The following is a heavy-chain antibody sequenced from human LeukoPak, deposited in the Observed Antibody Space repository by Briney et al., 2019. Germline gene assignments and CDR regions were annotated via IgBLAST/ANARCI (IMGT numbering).Heavy chain of an antibody. J-gene: IGHJ5*02. CDR2: ISAYNGNT. CDR3: ARDGVPVEEPYCSGGSCYWFAP. D-gene: IGHD2-15*01. V-gene: IGHV1-18*01. CDR1: GYTFTSYG. Sequence: ASVKVSCKASGYTFTSYGISWVRQAPGQGLEWMGWISAYNGNTNYAQKLQGRVTMTTDTSTSTAYMELRSLRSDDTAVYYCARDGVPVEEPYCSGGSCYWFAPWGQGTLVTVSS.